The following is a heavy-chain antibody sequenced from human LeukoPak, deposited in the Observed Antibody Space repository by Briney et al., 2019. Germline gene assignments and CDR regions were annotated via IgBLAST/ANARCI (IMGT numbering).Heavy chain of an antibody. CDR1: GGTFSSYA. V-gene: IGHV1-69*06. D-gene: IGHD5-12*01. J-gene: IGHJ4*02. CDR3: AREYGSGYDLWHTDYFDY. CDR2: IIPIFGTA. Sequence: SVKVSCKASGGTFSSYAISWVRQAPGQGLEWMGGIIPIFGTANYAQKFQGRVTITADKSTSTAYMELSSLRSEDTAVYYCAREYGSGYDLWHTDYFDYWGPGTLVTVSS.